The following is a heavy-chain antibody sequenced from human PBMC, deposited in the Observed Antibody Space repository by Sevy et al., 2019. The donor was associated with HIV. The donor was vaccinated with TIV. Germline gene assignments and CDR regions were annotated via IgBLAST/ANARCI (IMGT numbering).Heavy chain of an antibody. V-gene: IGHV1-18*01. CDR3: ARVDYGDYVRYYYSYGMDV. Sequence: ASVKVSCKASGYTFTSYGISWVRQAPGQGLEWMGWISAYNGNTNYAQKLQGRVTMTTDTSTSTAYMELRSLISDDTAVYYCARVDYGDYVRYYYSYGMDVWGQGTTVTVSS. CDR1: GYTFTSYG. J-gene: IGHJ6*02. CDR2: ISAYNGNT. D-gene: IGHD4-17*01.